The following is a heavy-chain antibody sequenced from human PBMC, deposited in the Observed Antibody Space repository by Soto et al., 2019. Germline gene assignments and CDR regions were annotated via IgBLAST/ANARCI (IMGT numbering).Heavy chain of an antibody. CDR1: GYTFTSYY. CDR2: INPSGGST. D-gene: IGHD3-3*01. Sequence: GASVKVSCKASGYTFTSYYMHWVRQAPAQGLEWMGIINPSGGSTSYAQKFQGRVTMTRDTSTSTVYMELSSLRSEDTAVYYCARDRNPFVGGKPYYYMDVWGKGTTVTVSS. CDR3: ARDRNPFVGGKPYYYMDV. V-gene: IGHV1-46*03. J-gene: IGHJ6*03.